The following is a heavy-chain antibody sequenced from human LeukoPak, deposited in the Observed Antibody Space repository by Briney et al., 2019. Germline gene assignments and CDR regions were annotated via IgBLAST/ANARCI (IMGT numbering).Heavy chain of an antibody. V-gene: IGHV4-38-2*02. CDR3: ARGGGYYYGTGSYYIPIDYYYYMDV. J-gene: IGHJ6*03. CDR1: GYSISSGYY. Sequence: PSDTLSLTCTVSGYSISSGYYWGCLRQPPGKGLEWIGCIYHSGSTYYNSSLKSRATISVDTSKTQFSLKLSSVTAADTAVYYCARGGGYYYGTGSYYIPIDYYYYMDVWGKGTTVTVSS. D-gene: IGHD3-10*01. CDR2: IYHSGST.